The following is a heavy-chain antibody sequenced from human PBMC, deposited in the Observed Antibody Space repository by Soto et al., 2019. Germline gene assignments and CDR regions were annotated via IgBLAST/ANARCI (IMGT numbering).Heavy chain of an antibody. CDR1: GYTFTSYG. V-gene: IGHV1-18*01. CDR2: ISLYNGNT. Sequence: QVQLVQSGAEVKKRGASVKVSCKASGYTFTSYGISWVRQAPGQGLEWMGWISLYNGNTNYAQKLQGRVTMTTDTTTRTAYMELRRLRSDDTAVYYCARGGARRYYYYLDVWGKGTTVTVSS. D-gene: IGHD3-16*01. J-gene: IGHJ6*03. CDR3: ARGGARRYYYYLDV.